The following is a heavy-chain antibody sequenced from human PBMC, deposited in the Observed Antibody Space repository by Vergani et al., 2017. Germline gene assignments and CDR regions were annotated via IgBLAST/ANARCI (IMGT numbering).Heavy chain of an antibody. D-gene: IGHD1-7*01. V-gene: IGHV3-30-3*01. J-gene: IGHJ3*02. CDR1: GFTFSSYA. CDR2: ISYDGSNK. Sequence: QVQLVESGGGVVQPGRSLRLSCAASGFTFSSYAMHWVRQAPGKGLEWVAVISYDGSNKYYADSMKGRFTISRDNSKNTLYLQMNSLRAEDTAVYYCARVILPKELPDAFDIWGQGTMVTVSS. CDR3: ARVILPKELPDAFDI.